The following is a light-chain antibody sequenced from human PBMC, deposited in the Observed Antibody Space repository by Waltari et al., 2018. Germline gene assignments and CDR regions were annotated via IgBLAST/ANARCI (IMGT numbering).Light chain of an antibody. CDR3: GSWDSSLGIGV. J-gene: IGLJ3*02. V-gene: IGLV1-51*01. Sequence: QSVLTQAPSVSAAPGQTVPISCSGTTPNICHHYVSWYQQLPGAAPKIVIYEDNRRPSGIPDRFSGSKSGASATLGITGLQTGDEADYYCGSWDSSLGIGVLGGGTRLTVL. CDR1: TPNICHHY. CDR2: EDN.